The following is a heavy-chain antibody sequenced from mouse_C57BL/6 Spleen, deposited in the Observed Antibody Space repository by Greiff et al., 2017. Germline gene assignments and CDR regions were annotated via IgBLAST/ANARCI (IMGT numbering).Heavy chain of an antibody. D-gene: IGHD2-13*01. CDR1: GYAFTNYL. V-gene: IGHV1-54*01. J-gene: IGHJ4*01. Sequence: QVQLQQSGAELVRPGTSVKVSCKASGYAFTNYLIEWVKQRPGQGLEWIGVINPGSGVTNYNEKFKGKATLTAEKSSRTAYRQLCSLTSEDSTVYFCARYCDEFYAMDYWGQGTSVTVSS. CDR2: INPGSGVT. CDR3: ARYCDEFYAMDY.